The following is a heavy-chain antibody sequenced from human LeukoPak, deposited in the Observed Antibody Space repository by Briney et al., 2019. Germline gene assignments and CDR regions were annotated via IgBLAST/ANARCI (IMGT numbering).Heavy chain of an antibody. J-gene: IGHJ4*02. D-gene: IGHD6-19*01. Sequence: KTSETLSLTCTVSGGSVSSGSYYWSWIRQPPGKGLEWIGYIYYSGSTNYNPSLKSRVTVSVDTSKNQFSLKLSSVTAADTAVYYWAKYRRPRWLLVKDYWGQGPLVTVS. CDR2: IYYSGST. CDR1: GGSVSSGSYY. CDR3: AKYRRPRWLLVKDY. V-gene: IGHV4-61*01.